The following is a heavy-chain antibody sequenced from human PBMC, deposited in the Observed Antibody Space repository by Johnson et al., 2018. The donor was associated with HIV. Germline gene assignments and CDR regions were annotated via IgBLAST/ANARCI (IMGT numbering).Heavy chain of an antibody. CDR3: ASSWFGELSYAFDI. J-gene: IGHJ3*02. CDR2: IYSGGST. Sequence: QVQLVESGGGVVQPGRSLRLSCAASGFTFDDYAMHWVRQAPGKGLEWVSVIYSGGSTYYADSVKGRFTISRDNSKNTLYLQMNSLRAEDTAVYYCASSWFGELSYAFDIWGQGTMVTVSS. V-gene: IGHV3-NL1*01. D-gene: IGHD3-10*01. CDR1: GFTFDDYA.